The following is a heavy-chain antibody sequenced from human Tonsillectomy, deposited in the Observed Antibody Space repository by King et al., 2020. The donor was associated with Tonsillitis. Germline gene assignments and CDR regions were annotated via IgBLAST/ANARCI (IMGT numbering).Heavy chain of an antibody. CDR1: GFTFSTYA. D-gene: IGHD3-10*01. V-gene: IGHV3-23*04. J-gene: IGHJ4*02. CDR3: AKTLALGSGSYGNVY. Sequence: VQLVESGGGLVQPGGSLRLSCAASGFTFSTYAMNWVRQAPGKGLEWVSAISSSGGSTYYADSVKGRFTISRDNSKNTLYLQMNSLRAEDTAVYYCAKTLALGSGSYGNVYWGQGTLVTVSS. CDR2: ISSSGGST.